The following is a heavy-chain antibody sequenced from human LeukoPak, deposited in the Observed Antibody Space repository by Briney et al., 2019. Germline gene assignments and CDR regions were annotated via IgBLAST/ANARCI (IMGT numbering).Heavy chain of an antibody. CDR1: GFTLSSYA. V-gene: IGHV3-23*01. CDR2: LSDSGGST. D-gene: IGHD6-19*01. Sequence: GGSLRLSCVASGFTLSSYAMTWVRQAPGKGLEWVSGLSDSGGSTYYADSVKGRFTISRDNSRNTLYLQMDSLRAEDTAAYYCARGRAVAGTYFDYWGQGTLVTVSS. J-gene: IGHJ4*02. CDR3: ARGRAVAGTYFDY.